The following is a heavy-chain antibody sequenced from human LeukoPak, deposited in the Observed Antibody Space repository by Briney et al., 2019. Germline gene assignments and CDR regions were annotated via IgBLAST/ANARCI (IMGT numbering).Heavy chain of an antibody. V-gene: IGHV3-9*01. CDR1: GFTFDDYA. Sequence: PGGSLRLSCAASGFTFDDYAMHWVRQAPGKGLEWVSGISWNSGSIGYADSVKGRFTISRDNAKNSLYLQMNSLRAEDTALYYCARDSDHLAFDLWGRGTLVTVSS. D-gene: IGHD1-14*01. CDR3: ARDSDHLAFDL. CDR2: ISWNSGSI. J-gene: IGHJ2*01.